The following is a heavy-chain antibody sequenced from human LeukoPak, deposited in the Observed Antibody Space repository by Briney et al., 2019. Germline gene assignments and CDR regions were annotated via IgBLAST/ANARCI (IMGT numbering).Heavy chain of an antibody. V-gene: IGHV4-39*07. D-gene: IGHD3-22*01. J-gene: IGHJ3*02. CDR1: GGSISSTTYY. CDR3: AREKGSGYYIAYGAFDI. Sequence: QPSETLSLTCTVSGGSISSTTYYWGWIRLPPGKGLDWIGNIYYSGSTYDNPSLKSRVTISIDRSKNQFSLKLSSVTTADTAVYYCAREKGSGYYIAYGAFDIWGQGTMVTVSS. CDR2: IYYSGST.